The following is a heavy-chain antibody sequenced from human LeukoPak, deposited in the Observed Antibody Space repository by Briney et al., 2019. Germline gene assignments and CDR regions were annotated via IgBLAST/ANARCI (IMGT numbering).Heavy chain of an antibody. J-gene: IGHJ4*02. D-gene: IGHD2-8*02. CDR1: GYSISSAYY. CDR2: IYHSGST. CDR3: TRNPTGGYYYFDY. Sequence: SETLSLSCTVSGYSISSAYYWGWIRQPPGKGLEWIGSIYHSGSTYYNPSLKNRVTISVDTSNNQLSLKLSSVTAADTAVYYCTRNPTGGYYYFDYWGQGMLVTVSS. V-gene: IGHV4-38-2*02.